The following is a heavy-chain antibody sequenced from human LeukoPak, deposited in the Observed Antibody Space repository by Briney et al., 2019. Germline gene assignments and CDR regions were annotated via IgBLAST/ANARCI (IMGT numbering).Heavy chain of an antibody. V-gene: IGHV1-2*02. Sequence: ASVKVSCKASGYTFTGYYMHWVRQAPGQGLEWMGWINPNSGGTNYAQKFQGRVTMTRDTSISTAYMELSRLRSDDTAVYYCARGVSLEYYYDSSDYYLLDYWGQGTLVTVSS. D-gene: IGHD3-22*01. CDR3: ARGVSLEYYYDSSDYYLLDY. J-gene: IGHJ4*02. CDR2: INPNSGGT. CDR1: GYTFTGYY.